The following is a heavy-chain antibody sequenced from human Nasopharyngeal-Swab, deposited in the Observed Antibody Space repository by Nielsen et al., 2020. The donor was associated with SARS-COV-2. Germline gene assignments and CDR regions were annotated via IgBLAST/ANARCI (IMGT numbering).Heavy chain of an antibody. V-gene: IGHV3-23*01. CDR1: GFTFTNYA. CDR2: LSRSGSTT. J-gene: IGHJ3*02. D-gene: IGHD3-22*01. CDR3: ARAHDSSGYYWAFDI. Sequence: GESLKISCAVSGFTFTNYAMSWVRQAPGKGLEWVSMLSRSGSTTYYEDSVKGRFTISRDNSKNTLSLQMNSLRAEDTAVYYCARAHDSSGYYWAFDIWGQGTVVTVSS.